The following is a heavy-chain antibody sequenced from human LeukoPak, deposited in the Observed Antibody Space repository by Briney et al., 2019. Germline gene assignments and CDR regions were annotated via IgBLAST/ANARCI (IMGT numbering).Heavy chain of an antibody. CDR2: ISAYNGNT. J-gene: IGHJ4*02. CDR1: AYTFTSYG. D-gene: IGHD3-10*01. Sequence: ASVKVSCEASAYTFTSYGISWVRQAPGQGLEWMGWISAYNGNTNYAQKLQGRVTMTTDTSTSTAYMELRSLRSDDTAVYYCARAPLGSGSYYNLDFDYWGQGTLVTVSS. V-gene: IGHV1-18*01. CDR3: ARAPLGSGSYYNLDFDY.